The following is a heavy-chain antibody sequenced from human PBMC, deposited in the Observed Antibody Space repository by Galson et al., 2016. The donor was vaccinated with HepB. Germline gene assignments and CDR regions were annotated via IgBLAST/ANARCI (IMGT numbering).Heavy chain of an antibody. Sequence: QSGAEVKKPGESLRISCKGSEYSFTSYWINWVRQMPGKGLEWMGKIDPSDSYTNYSPSFQGHVTITADKSTNTAYLQWNSLKDSDTAIYYCAGRASSGWYWPIDYWGQGTLVAVSS. CDR1: EYSFTSYW. CDR3: AGRASSGWYWPIDY. J-gene: IGHJ4*02. D-gene: IGHD6-19*01. CDR2: IDPSDSYT. V-gene: IGHV5-10-1*01.